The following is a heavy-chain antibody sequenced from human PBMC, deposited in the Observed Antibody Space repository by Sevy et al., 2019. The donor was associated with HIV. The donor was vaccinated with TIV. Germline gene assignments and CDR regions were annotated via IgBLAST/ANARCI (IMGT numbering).Heavy chain of an antibody. J-gene: IGHJ6*02. D-gene: IGHD3-22*01. Sequence: ASVKVSCKASGYTFTSYGISWVRQAPGQGLEWMGWISAYNGNTNYAQKLQGRVTMTTDTSTSTAYMELRSLRSDDTAVYYCASSVEVTNGDYSDYGMDVWGQGTTVTVSS. CDR3: ASSVEVTNGDYSDYGMDV. CDR1: GYTFTSYG. V-gene: IGHV1-18*01. CDR2: ISAYNGNT.